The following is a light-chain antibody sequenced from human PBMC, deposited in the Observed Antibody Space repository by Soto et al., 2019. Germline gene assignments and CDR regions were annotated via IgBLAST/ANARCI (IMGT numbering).Light chain of an antibody. Sequence: DIQMTQSPSSLSASVGDRVTITCRASQGIRNDLGWFQQKPGKAPKRLIYAASDLETGVPSRFSGSGSGTDFTFTINSLQPEDIATYYCQQYDNLPLTFGGGTKVDIK. CDR1: QGIRND. CDR3: QQYDNLPLT. CDR2: AAS. J-gene: IGKJ4*01. V-gene: IGKV1-33*01.